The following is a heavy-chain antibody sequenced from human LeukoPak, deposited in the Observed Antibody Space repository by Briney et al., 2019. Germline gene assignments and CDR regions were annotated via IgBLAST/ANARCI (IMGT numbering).Heavy chain of an antibody. CDR3: ARGPRYGSGNYYNNY. J-gene: IGHJ4*02. V-gene: IGHV1-2*02. D-gene: IGHD3-10*01. CDR1: GFTFTGYY. Sequence: ASVNVSCKASGFTFTGYYIYWVRQAPGQGLEWMGWINPNSGGTNYALKFQGRVTMTRDTSISTAYMELSRLRSDDTAVYYCARGPRYGSGNYYNNYWGQGTLVTVSS. CDR2: INPNSGGT.